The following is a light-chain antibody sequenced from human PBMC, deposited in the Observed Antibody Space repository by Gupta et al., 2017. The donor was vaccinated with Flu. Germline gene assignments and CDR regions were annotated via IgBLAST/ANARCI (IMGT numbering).Light chain of an antibody. CDR1: QRISTW. CDR2: KAS. CDR3: QQYNDYSKT. Sequence: DIQITPSPSTLSASVGDRVPITCRASQRISTWLAWYQQKPGKAPKLLIYKASTLETGVPSRFSGSGSGTEFTLTISNLQPGDFATDYCQQYNDYSKTFGPGTKVEVK. V-gene: IGKV1-5*03. J-gene: IGKJ1*01.